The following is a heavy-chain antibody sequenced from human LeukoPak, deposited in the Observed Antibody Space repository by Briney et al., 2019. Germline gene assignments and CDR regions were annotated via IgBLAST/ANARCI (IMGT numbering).Heavy chain of an antibody. J-gene: IGHJ2*01. D-gene: IGHD3-3*01. Sequence: PGGYLRLSCAASGYTFSGYSMNWVRQAPGKGLEWVSSISSSSSYIYYADSVKGRFTISRDNAKNSLYLQMNSLRAEDTAVYYCARDTSPNWYFDLWGRGTLVTVSS. CDR1: GYTFSGYS. CDR2: ISSSSSYI. V-gene: IGHV3-21*01. CDR3: ARDTSPNWYFDL.